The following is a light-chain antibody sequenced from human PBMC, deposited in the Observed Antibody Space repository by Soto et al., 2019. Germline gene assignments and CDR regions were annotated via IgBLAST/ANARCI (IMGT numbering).Light chain of an antibody. Sequence: QSVLTQPPSVSGAPGQRVTISCTGSSSNIGAGYDVHWYQQLPGTAPKLLIYGNSNRPSGVPDRFSGSKSGTSAALAISGRQAEVESDYYGQAYDSILGAVFGGGTKLTVL. CDR3: QAYDSILGAV. CDR1: SSNIGAGYD. V-gene: IGLV1-40*01. J-gene: IGLJ2*01. CDR2: GNS.